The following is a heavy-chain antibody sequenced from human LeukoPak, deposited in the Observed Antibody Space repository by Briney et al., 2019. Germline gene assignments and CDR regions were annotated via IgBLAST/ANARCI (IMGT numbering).Heavy chain of an antibody. J-gene: IGHJ4*02. CDR3: AKDYRSITMVRGVISAWGGNFDY. Sequence: GASVKVSCKASGYTFTSYDINWVRQATGQGLEWMGWMNPNSGNTGYAQKFQGRVTMTRNTSISTAYMELSSLRSEDTAVYYCAKDYRSITMVRGVISAWGGNFDYWGQGTLATVSS. D-gene: IGHD3-10*01. CDR2: MNPNSGNT. V-gene: IGHV1-8*01. CDR1: GYTFTSYD.